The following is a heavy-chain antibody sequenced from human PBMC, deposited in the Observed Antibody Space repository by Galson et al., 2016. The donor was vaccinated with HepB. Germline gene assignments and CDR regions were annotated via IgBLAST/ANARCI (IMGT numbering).Heavy chain of an antibody. V-gene: IGHV1-58*01. J-gene: IGHJ2*01. Sequence: SVKVSCKASGLTFTSSAVQWVRQARGQRLEWIGWIVVGSGKTNYAQNFQERVTITRDMSTTTAYMELSSLRSEDTAVYYCATARAYGYSYWYFDPWGRGTLVTVSS. CDR2: IVVGSGKT. CDR3: ATARAYGYSYWYFDP. D-gene: IGHD6-13*01. CDR1: GLTFTSSA.